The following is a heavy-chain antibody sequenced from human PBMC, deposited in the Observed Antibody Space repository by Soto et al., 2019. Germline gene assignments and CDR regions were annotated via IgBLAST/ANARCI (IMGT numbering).Heavy chain of an antibody. J-gene: IGHJ4*02. V-gene: IGHV4-31*03. CDR2: IHSSGSP. D-gene: IGHD2-15*01. Sequence: PSETLSLTCTVSGASISSGDYYWSWIRQHPGKGLEWIGYIHSSGSPFYNPSLKSRVSISVDTSKKQFSLNLKSVTAADSAVYYCARNLTDANSEVVFDYWGQGTLVTVSS. CDR3: ARNLTDANSEVVFDY. CDR1: GASISSGDYY.